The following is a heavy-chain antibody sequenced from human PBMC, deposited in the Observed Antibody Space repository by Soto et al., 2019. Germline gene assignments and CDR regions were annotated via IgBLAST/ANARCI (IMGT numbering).Heavy chain of an antibody. CDR3: AKDHTPVEAAGTAGDY. CDR2: ISYDGSNK. V-gene: IGHV3-30*18. Sequence: QVQLVESGGGVVQPGRSLRLSCAASGFTFSSYGMHWVRQAPGKGLEWVAVISYDGSNKYYADSVKGRFTISRDNSKKTLYLQMNRLRAEYTAVYYCAKDHTPVEAAGTAGDYWGQGTLVTVSS. D-gene: IGHD6-13*01. CDR1: GFTFSSYG. J-gene: IGHJ4*02.